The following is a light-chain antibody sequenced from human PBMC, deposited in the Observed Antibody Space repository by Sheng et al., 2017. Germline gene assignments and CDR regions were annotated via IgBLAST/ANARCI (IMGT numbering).Light chain of an antibody. CDR3: QQYYSYPT. Sequence: EIVMTQSPATLSVSPGERATLSCRASQSVSSNLAWYQQKPGQAPRLLIYGASTRATGIPARFSGSGSGTEFTLTISCLQSEDFATYYCQQYYSYPTFGGGTKV. V-gene: IGKV3-15*01. CDR2: GAS. J-gene: IGKJ4*01. CDR1: QSVSSN.